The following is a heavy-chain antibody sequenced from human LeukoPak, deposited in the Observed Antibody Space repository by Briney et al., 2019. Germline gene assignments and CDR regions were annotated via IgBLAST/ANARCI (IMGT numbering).Heavy chain of an antibody. Sequence: SETLSLTCTVSGGSISSRSYYWGWIRQPPGKGLEWIGSIYYSGSTYYNPSLKSRVTISVDTSKNQFSLKLSSVTAADTAVYYCARQGVIWFGEFYYWGQGTLVTVSS. CDR2: IYYSGST. CDR1: GGSISSRSYY. CDR3: ARQGVIWFGEFYY. V-gene: IGHV4-39*01. J-gene: IGHJ4*02. D-gene: IGHD3-10*01.